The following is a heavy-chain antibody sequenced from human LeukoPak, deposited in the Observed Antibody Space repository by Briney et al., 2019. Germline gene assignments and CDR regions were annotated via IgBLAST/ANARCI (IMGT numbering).Heavy chain of an antibody. D-gene: IGHD4-17*01. V-gene: IGHV3-11*01. J-gene: IGHJ5*02. CDR1: GFTFSDYY. CDR2: ISSSGSTI. CDR3: AREATVTTSSWFDP. Sequence: GGPLRLSCAASGFTFSDYYMSWIRQAPGKGLEWASYISSSGSTIYYADSVKGRFTISRDNAKNSLYLQMNSLRAEDTAVYYCAREATVTTSSWFDPWGQGTLVTVSS.